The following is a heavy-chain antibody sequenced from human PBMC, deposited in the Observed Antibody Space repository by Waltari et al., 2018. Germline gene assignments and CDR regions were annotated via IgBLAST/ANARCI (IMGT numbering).Heavy chain of an antibody. J-gene: IGHJ4*02. V-gene: IGHV3-23*01. CDR1: RFTFSSYA. CDR3: AKDREAYCGGDCYHFDY. Sequence: EVQLLESGGGLVQPGGSLRLSCAASRFTFSSYAMSWVRQAPGRGLEWVSLISGRRGSTYYAEPGKGRFTSSRDNSKNTLYLQMNSLRAEDTAIYYCAKDREAYCGGDCYHFDYWGQGTLVTVSS. CDR2: ISGRRGST. D-gene: IGHD2-21*02.